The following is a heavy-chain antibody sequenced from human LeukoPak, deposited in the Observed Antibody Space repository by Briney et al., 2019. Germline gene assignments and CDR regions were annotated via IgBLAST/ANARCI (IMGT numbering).Heavy chain of an antibody. V-gene: IGHV1-3*03. CDR3: ARDRMRRYSGYDPYYFDY. Sequence: GASVKVSCKASGYTFTSYAMHWVRQAPGQRLEWMGWINAGNGNTKYSQEFQGRVTFTRDTSASTAYMELSSLRSEDTAVYYCARDRMRRYSGYDPYYFDYWGQGTLVTVSS. J-gene: IGHJ4*02. CDR2: INAGNGNT. D-gene: IGHD5-12*01. CDR1: GYTFTSYA.